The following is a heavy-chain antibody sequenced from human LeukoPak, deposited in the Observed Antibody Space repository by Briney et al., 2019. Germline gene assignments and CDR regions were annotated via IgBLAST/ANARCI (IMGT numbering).Heavy chain of an antibody. CDR1: GYTFTSYG. CDR2: ISAYNGNT. J-gene: IGHJ6*02. V-gene: IGHV1-18*01. D-gene: IGHD1-26*01. Sequence: ASVKVSCKASGYTFTSYGISWVRQAPGQGLEWMGWISAYNGNTNYAQKLQGRVTMTTDTSTSTAYMELRSLRSDDTAVYYCARARKKWELRSGMDVWGQGTTVTVSS. CDR3: ARARKKWELRSGMDV.